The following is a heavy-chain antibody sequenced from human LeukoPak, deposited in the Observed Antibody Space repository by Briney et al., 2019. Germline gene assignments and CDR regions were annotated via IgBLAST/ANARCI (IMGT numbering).Heavy chain of an antibody. J-gene: IGHJ4*02. V-gene: IGHV1-2*02. CDR3: ARTNDYDSSGYNGFDY. Sequence: ASVKVSCKASGYXFTTGYYMHWVRQAPGQGLEWMGCINPNSGGTNYAQKFQGRVTMTRDTSISTAYMELSRLRSDDTAVYYCARTNDYDSSGYNGFDYWGQGTLVTVSS. CDR1: GYXFTTGYY. D-gene: IGHD3-22*01. CDR2: INPNSGGT.